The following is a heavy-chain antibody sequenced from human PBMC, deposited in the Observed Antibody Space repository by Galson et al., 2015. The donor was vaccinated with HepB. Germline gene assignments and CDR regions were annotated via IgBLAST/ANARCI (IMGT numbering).Heavy chain of an antibody. CDR2: INSDGSST. J-gene: IGHJ4*02. Sequence: SLRLSCAASGFTFSSYWMHWVRQAPGKGLVWVSRINSDGSSTSYADSVKGRFTISRDNAKNTLYLQMNSLRAEDTAVYYCARGGATTSNNFDYWGQGTLVTVSS. CDR1: GFTFSSYW. D-gene: IGHD5-12*01. CDR3: ARGGATTSNNFDY. V-gene: IGHV3-74*01.